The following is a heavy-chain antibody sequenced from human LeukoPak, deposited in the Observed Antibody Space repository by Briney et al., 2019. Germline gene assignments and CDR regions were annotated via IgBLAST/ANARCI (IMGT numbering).Heavy chain of an antibody. V-gene: IGHV3-20*04. Sequence: GGSLRLSCAASGFTFDDYGMSWVRQAPGKGLEWVSGINWNGGSTGYADSVKGRFTISRDNAKNSLYLQMNSLRAEDTALYYCAKGSSGWYADPFDYWGQGTLVTVSS. CDR3: AKGSSGWYADPFDY. J-gene: IGHJ4*02. CDR2: INWNGGST. CDR1: GFTFDDYG. D-gene: IGHD6-19*01.